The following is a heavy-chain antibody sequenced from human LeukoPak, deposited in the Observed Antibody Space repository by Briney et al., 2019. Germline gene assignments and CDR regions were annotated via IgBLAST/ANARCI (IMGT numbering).Heavy chain of an antibody. J-gene: IGHJ4*02. D-gene: IGHD3-22*01. Sequence: SETLSLTCTVSGGSISSYYWSWIRQPPGKGLEWIGYIYYSGSINYNPSLKSRVTISVDTSKNQFSLKLSSVTAADRAVYYCARDRWDSSGYYSLDYWGQGTLVTVSS. CDR2: IYYSGSI. V-gene: IGHV4-59*01. CDR3: ARDRWDSSGYYSLDY. CDR1: GGSISSYY.